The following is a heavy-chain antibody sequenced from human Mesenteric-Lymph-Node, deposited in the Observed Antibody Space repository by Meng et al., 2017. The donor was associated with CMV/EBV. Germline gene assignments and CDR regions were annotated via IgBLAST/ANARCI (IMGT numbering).Heavy chain of an antibody. V-gene: IGHV3-48*03. CDR2: IASSSSRI. Sequence: GESLKISCAASGFTFSSYEMNWVRQAPGKGLEWVSYIASSSSRIYHADSVKGRLTISRDNAKNSLYLEMNSLRAEDTAVYYCARGRHSTNYAHIDDWGQGTLVTVSS. CDR3: ARGRHSTNYAHIDD. J-gene: IGHJ4*02. CDR1: GFTFSSYE. D-gene: IGHD2-8*01.